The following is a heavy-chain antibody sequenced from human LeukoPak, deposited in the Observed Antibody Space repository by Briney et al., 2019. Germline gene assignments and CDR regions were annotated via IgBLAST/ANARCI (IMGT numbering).Heavy chain of an antibody. J-gene: IGHJ6*02. Sequence: GGSLRLSWAASGXTVSNNYVTWVRQAPGKGLEWVSVIYFAGSAYYADSVKGRFTISRDDSKNTVYLQMDILSADDTAVYYCAGSLGYSSDSYYYGMDVWGQGTTVIVSS. CDR2: IYFAGSA. CDR1: GXTVSNNY. V-gene: IGHV3-66*01. D-gene: IGHD5-12*01. CDR3: AGSLGYSSDSYYYGMDV.